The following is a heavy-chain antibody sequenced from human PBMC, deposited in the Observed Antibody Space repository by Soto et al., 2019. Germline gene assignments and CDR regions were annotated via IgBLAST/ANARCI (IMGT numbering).Heavy chain of an antibody. CDR3: AKPGIAHYYGMDV. CDR2: VGGSDTDK. Sequence: GGSLRLSCGASGFTFSAYAMSWVRQAPGKGLQWVSGVGGSDTDKHYADSVRGRFTVSRDNSKNTLYLQMNSLRAEDAAVYYCAKPGIAHYYGMDVWGQGTTVTVSS. V-gene: IGHV3-23*05. CDR1: GFTFSAYA. D-gene: IGHD6-13*01. J-gene: IGHJ6*02.